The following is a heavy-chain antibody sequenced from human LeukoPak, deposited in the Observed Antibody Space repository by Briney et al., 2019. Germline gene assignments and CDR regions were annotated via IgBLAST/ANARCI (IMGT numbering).Heavy chain of an antibody. J-gene: IGHJ3*02. CDR2: INAGNGNT. D-gene: IGHD3-10*01. CDR3: ARSGYYGSGSYYPFDI. Sequence: ASVKVSCKASGYTFTSYAMHWVRQAPGQRLEWMGWINAGNGNTEYSQEFQGRVTITRDTSASTAYMELSSLRSEDMAVYYCARSGYYGSGSYYPFDIWGQGTMVTVSS. V-gene: IGHV1-3*03. CDR1: GYTFTSYA.